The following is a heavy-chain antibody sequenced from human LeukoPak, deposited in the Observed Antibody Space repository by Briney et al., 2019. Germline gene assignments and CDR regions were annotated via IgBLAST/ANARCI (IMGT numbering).Heavy chain of an antibody. J-gene: IGHJ4*02. CDR2: IYYSGST. CDR1: GGSISSYY. CDR3: ARVSPGHYYGSSGTIDY. D-gene: IGHD3-22*01. Sequence: SETLSLTCTVSGGSISSYYWSWIRQPPGKGLERIGYIYYSGSTNYNPSLKSRGTISVDTSKNQFSLKLSSVTAADTAVYYCARVSPGHYYGSSGTIDYWGQGTLVTVSS. V-gene: IGHV4-59*01.